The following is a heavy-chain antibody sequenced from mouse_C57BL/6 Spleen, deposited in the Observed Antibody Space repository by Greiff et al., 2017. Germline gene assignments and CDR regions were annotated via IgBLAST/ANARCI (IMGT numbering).Heavy chain of an antibody. Sequence: QVHVKQSGTELVKPGASVKLSCKASGYTFTSYWMHWVKQRPGQGLEWIGNINPSNGGTNYNEKFKSKATLTVDKSSSTAYMQLSSLTSEDSAVYYCEIYYYGSSYVLDYWGQGTTLTVSS. CDR2: INPSNGGT. CDR3: EIYYYGSSYVLDY. V-gene: IGHV1-53*01. J-gene: IGHJ2*01. D-gene: IGHD1-1*01. CDR1: GYTFTSYW.